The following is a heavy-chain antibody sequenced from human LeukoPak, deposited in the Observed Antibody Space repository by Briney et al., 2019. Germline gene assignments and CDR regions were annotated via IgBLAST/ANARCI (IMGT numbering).Heavy chain of an antibody. D-gene: IGHD6-19*01. J-gene: IGHJ4*02. V-gene: IGHV4-59*01. CDR3: ARSSRYNSAWFLY. CDR1: GGSISTYY. Sequence: SETLSLTCTVSGGSISTYYWSWIRQPPGKGLEWIGYINFSGNTNYNPSLKSRVTISLDASKMQFSLKLTSVTAPDTAVYYCARSSRYNSAWFLYWGRGTLVTVSS. CDR2: INFSGNT.